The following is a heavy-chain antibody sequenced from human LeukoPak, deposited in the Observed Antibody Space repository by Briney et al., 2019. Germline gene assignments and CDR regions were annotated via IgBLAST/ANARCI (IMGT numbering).Heavy chain of an antibody. CDR1: GFTFDDYG. V-gene: IGHV3-20*04. J-gene: IGHJ3*02. D-gene: IGHD2-2*01. Sequence: PGGSLRLSCAASGFTFDDYGMSWVRQAPGKGLEWVSGINWNGGSTGYADSVKGRFTISRDNAKNSLYLQMNSLRAEDTALYYCGRDTQYCSSTSCYLDAFDIWGQGTMATVSS. CDR2: INWNGGST. CDR3: GRDTQYCSSTSCYLDAFDI.